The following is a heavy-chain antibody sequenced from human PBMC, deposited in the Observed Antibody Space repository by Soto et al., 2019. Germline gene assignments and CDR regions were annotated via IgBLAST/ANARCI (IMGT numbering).Heavy chain of an antibody. V-gene: IGHV1-46*01. Sequence: GASVKVSCKASGHTFTSYYMHWVRQAPGQGLEWMGIINPSGGSTSYAQKFQGRVTMTRDTSTSTVYMELSSLRSEDTAVYYCARDLGWLEAYYYGMDVWGQGTTVTVSS. J-gene: IGHJ6*02. D-gene: IGHD6-19*01. CDR3: ARDLGWLEAYYYGMDV. CDR2: INPSGGST. CDR1: GHTFTSYY.